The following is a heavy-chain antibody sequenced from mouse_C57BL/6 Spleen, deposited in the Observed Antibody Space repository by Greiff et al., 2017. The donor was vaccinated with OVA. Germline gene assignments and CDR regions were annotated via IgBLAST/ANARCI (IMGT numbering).Heavy chain of an antibody. D-gene: IGHD1-1*01. CDR2: INPGSGGT. V-gene: IGHV1-54*01. CDR3: ARGGSSYEDWYFDV. J-gene: IGHJ1*03. CDR1: GYAFTNYL. Sequence: SGAELVRPGTSVKVSCKASGYAFTNYLIEWVKQRPGQGLEWIGVINPGSGGTNYNEKFKGKATLTADKSSSTAYMQLSSLTSEDSAVYFCARGGSSYEDWYFDVWGTGTTVTVSS.